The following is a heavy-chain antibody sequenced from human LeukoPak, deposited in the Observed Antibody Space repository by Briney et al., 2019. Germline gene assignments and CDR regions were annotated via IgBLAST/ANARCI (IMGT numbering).Heavy chain of an antibody. J-gene: IGHJ3*02. Sequence: GGSLRLSCAASGFTFSSYWMHWVRQAPGKGLVWVSRINSDGSSTSYADSVKGRFTISRANAKNTLYLQMNSLRAEDTAVYYCFIPPYSTIFGVVIREGAFDIWGQGTIVTVSS. V-gene: IGHV3-74*01. D-gene: IGHD3-3*01. CDR2: INSDGSST. CDR3: FIPPYSTIFGVVIREGAFDI. CDR1: GFTFSSYW.